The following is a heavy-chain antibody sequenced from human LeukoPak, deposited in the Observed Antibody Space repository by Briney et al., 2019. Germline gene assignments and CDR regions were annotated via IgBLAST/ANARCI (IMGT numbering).Heavy chain of an antibody. J-gene: IGHJ6*03. CDR3: AREPRSGCSSTSCPTGYYYYYMDV. CDR1: GGSVSSYY. V-gene: IGHV4-4*07. D-gene: IGHD2-2*01. CDR2: IYTSGST. Sequence: SETLSLTCTVSGGSVSSYYWSWIRQPAGKGLEWIGRIYTSGSTNYNPSLKSRVTMSVDTSKNQFSLKLSSVTAADTAVYYCAREPRSGCSSTSCPTGYYYYYMDVWGKGTTVTVSS.